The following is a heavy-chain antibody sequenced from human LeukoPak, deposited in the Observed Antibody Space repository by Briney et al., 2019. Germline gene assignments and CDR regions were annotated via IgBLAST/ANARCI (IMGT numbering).Heavy chain of an antibody. CDR3: ARGPMVTAFNWFDP. D-gene: IGHD2-21*02. V-gene: IGHV1-3*01. CDR1: GYTFTSYA. Sequence: ASVKVSCKASGYTFTSYAMHWVRQAPGQRLEWMGWINAGNGNTKYSQKFQGRVTITRDTSASTAYMELSSLRSEDTAVYYCARGPMVTAFNWFDPWGQGTLVTVSS. J-gene: IGHJ5*02. CDR2: INAGNGNT.